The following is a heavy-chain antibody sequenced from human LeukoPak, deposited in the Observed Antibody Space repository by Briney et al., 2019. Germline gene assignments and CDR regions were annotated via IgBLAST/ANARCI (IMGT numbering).Heavy chain of an antibody. D-gene: IGHD3-16*02. CDR1: GYTFTSYG. Sequence: ASVKVSCKASGYTFTSYGISWVRQAPGQGLEWMGWISAYNGNTNYAQKLQGRVTMTTDTSTSTAYMELRSLRSDDTAVYYCARDFEYYDYVWGSYPLSPFDYWGQGTLVTVSS. V-gene: IGHV1-18*01. CDR3: ARDFEYYDYVWGSYPLSPFDY. CDR2: ISAYNGNT. J-gene: IGHJ4*02.